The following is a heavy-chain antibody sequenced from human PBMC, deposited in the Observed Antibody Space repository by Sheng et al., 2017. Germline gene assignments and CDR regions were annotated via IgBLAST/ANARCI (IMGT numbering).Heavy chain of an antibody. CDR3: ARDPRVWFREPYYYYYYMDV. Sequence: QVQLVESGGGVVQPGRSLRLSCAASGFTFSSYAMHWVRQAPGKGLEWVAVISYDGSNKYYADSVKGRFTISRDNSKNTLYLQMNSLRAEDTAVYYCARDPRVWFREPYYYYYYMDVWGKGTTVTVSS. V-gene: IGHV3-30-3*01. CDR2: ISYDGSNK. CDR1: GFTFSSYA. J-gene: IGHJ6*03. D-gene: IGHD3-10*01.